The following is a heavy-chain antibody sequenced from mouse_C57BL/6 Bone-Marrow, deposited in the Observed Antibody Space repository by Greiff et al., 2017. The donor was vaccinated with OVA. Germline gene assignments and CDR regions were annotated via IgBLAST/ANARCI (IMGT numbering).Heavy chain of an antibody. Sequence: VQLQQPGAELVKPGASVKLSCKASGYTFTSYWMQWVKQRPGQGLEWIGEIDPSDSYTNYNQKFKGKATLTVDTSASTAYMQLSSLTSEDSAVYYWARGDANGDYWGQGTTLTVSS. J-gene: IGHJ2*01. CDR3: ARGDANGDY. CDR1: GYTFTSYW. D-gene: IGHD6-1*01. V-gene: IGHV1-50*01. CDR2: IDPSDSYT.